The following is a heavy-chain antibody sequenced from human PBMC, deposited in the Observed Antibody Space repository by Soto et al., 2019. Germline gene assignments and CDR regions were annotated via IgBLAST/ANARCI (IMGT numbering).Heavy chain of an antibody. CDR3: ARGDYYDSSGPFSDAFDI. V-gene: IGHV3-7*04. Sequence: EVQLVESGGGLVQPGESLRLSCAASGFTFSTYWMSWVRQAPGKGLEWVANIKPDGSEKWYVDAVKGRFTISRDNAQNSXXLQMNSLRAEDTAVYYCARGDYYDSSGPFSDAFDIWGQGTMVTVSS. J-gene: IGHJ3*02. CDR1: GFTFSTYW. CDR2: IKPDGSEK. D-gene: IGHD3-22*01.